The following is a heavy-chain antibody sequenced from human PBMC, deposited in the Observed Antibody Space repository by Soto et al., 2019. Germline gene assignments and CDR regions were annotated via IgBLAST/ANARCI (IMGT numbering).Heavy chain of an antibody. Sequence: SETLSLTCSVSAASITNGGYYWGWIRQHPGKGLEWIGYISYGGTTYYNPSLKSRVTISVDTSENQFSLRLSSMTAADTAGYYCVRRVTAIRWAFDVWGQGTMVTVSS. CDR3: VRRVTAIRWAFDV. D-gene: IGHD2-21*02. CDR2: ISYGGTT. V-gene: IGHV4-31*03. CDR1: AASITNGGYY. J-gene: IGHJ3*01.